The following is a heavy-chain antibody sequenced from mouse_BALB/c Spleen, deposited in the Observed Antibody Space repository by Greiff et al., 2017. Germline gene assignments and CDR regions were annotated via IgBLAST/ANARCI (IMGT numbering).Heavy chain of an antibody. CDR2: INPSTGYT. CDR1: GYTFTSYW. V-gene: IGHV1-7*01. J-gene: IGHJ4*01. CDR3: ARERGGYAIDY. Sequence: VQRVESGAELAKPGASVKMSCKASGYTFTSYWMHWVKQRPGQGLEWIGYINPSTGYTEYNQKFKDKATLTADKSSSTAYMQLSSLTSEDSAVYYCARERGGYAIDYWGQGTSVTVSA.